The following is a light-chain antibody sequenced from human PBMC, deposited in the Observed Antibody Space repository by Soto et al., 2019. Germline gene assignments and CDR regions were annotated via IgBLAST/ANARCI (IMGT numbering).Light chain of an antibody. CDR2: GAS. CDR1: QTVIHN. J-gene: IGKJ1*01. CDR3: QQYNNWPET. V-gene: IGKV3D-15*01. Sequence: EIVLTQSPDTLSLSPGDTATLSCRASQTVIHNYLAWHQQKPGQTPRLLVYGASSRATGIPDRFSGSWSGTEFTLTINSLQSEDFAVYYCQQYNNWPETFGQGTKVDIK.